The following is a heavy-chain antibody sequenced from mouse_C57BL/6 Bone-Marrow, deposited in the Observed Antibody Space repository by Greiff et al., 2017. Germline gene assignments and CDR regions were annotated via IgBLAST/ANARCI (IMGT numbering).Heavy chain of an antibody. D-gene: IGHD1-1*01. J-gene: IGHJ3*01. Sequence: EVKLMESGPGLVKPSQSLSLTCSVTGYSITSGYYWNWIRQFPGNKLEWMGYISYDGSNNYKPSLKNRSSITRETSKNKFFLKLNSGTTEDTATNYCARDDYYGSSYASFAYGGKGTLVTVSA. V-gene: IGHV3-6*01. CDR3: ARDDYYGSSYASFAY. CDR2: ISYDGSN. CDR1: GYSITSGYY.